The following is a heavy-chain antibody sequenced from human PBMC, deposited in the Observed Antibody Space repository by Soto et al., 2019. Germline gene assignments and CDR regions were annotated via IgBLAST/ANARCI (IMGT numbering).Heavy chain of an antibody. CDR3: ARARDTAMVMSC. Sequence: GGSLRLSCAASGFTFSSYSMNWVRQAPGKGLEWVSSISSSSSYIYYADSVKGRFTISRDNAKNSLYLQMNSLRAEDTAVYYCARARDTAMVMSCWGQGNLVTVSS. CDR1: GFTFSSYS. J-gene: IGHJ4*02. V-gene: IGHV3-21*01. D-gene: IGHD5-18*01. CDR2: ISSSSSYI.